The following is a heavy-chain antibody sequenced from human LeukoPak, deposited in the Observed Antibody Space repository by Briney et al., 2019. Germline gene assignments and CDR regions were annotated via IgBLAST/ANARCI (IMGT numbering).Heavy chain of an antibody. CDR1: GFTFSSYG. D-gene: IGHD1-1*01. CDR2: IWYDGSNK. V-gene: IGHV3-33*06. CDR3: AKDSMSTPGKDATNFDY. J-gene: IGHJ4*02. Sequence: PGRSLRLSCAASGFTFSSYGMHWVRQAPGKGLEWVAVIWYDGSNKYYADSVKGRFTISRDNSKNTLYLQMNSLRAEDTALYYCAKDSMSTPGKDATNFDYWGQGTLVTVSS.